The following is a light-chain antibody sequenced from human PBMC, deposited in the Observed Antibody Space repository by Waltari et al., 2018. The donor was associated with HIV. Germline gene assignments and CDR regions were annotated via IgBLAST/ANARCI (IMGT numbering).Light chain of an antibody. CDR2: ENN. CDR1: SSNIGNLY. V-gene: IGLV1-51*02. Sequence: QSVLTQPLSVSAAPGQQDTNPCSGRSSNIGNLYVTWYQTLPGTAPKLLIDENNKRPSGIPDRFSCSKSDTSATLGITGLQAGDEADYYCGTWDSNLSVVVFGGGTKLTVL. CDR3: GTWDSNLSVVV. J-gene: IGLJ2*01.